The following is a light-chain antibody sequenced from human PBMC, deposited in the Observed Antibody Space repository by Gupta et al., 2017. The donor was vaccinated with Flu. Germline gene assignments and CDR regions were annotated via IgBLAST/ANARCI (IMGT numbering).Light chain of an antibody. CDR2: GAS. CDR3: QQYGSSPRT. CDR1: RSVSSNY. Sequence: EIVLTQSPGTLSLSRGERATLSCSASRSVSSNYLAWYQQKPGQAPRILIYGASSRATGIPDRFSGSGYGTDFTLTISRLEPEDFVVYYCQQYGSSPRTFGQGTKVEIK. J-gene: IGKJ1*01. V-gene: IGKV3-20*01.